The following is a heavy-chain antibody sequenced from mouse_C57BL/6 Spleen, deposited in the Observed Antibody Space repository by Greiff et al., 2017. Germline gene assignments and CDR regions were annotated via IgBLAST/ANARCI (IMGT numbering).Heavy chain of an antibody. D-gene: IGHD2-1*01. CDR1: GYTFTSYW. V-gene: IGHV1-50*01. CDR2: IDPSDSYT. J-gene: IGHJ4*01. CDR3: APIYYGNLEVFSEAMDY. Sequence: VQLQQPGAELVKPGASVKLSCKASGYTFTSYWMQWVKQRPGQGLEWIGEIDPSDSYTNYNQKFKGKATLTVDTSSSTAYMQLSSLTSEDSADYYCAPIYYGNLEVFSEAMDYWGKGTTVTVSS.